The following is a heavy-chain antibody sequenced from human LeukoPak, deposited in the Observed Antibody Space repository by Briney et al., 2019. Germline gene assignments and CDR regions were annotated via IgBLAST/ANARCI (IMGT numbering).Heavy chain of an antibody. D-gene: IGHD4-23*01. CDR2: IRYDGSNK. V-gene: IGHV3-30*02. Sequence: GGSLRLSCAASGFTFSSHGIHWVRQAPGKGLEWVAFIRYDGSNKYYAASVKGRFTMSRDNSKNMVYLQINSLRAEDTAMYYCARWDYGGNSGVDYWGQGTLVTVSS. CDR3: ARWDYGGNSGVDY. CDR1: GFTFSSHG. J-gene: IGHJ4*02.